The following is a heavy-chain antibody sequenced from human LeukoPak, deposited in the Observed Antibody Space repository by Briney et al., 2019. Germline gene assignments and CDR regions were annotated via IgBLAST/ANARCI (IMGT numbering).Heavy chain of an antibody. Sequence: PSQTLSLTCTVSGGSITSGSYYWSWIRQPAGKGLEWIGRIYPSGNSNYNPSLKSRLTISIDTSKNQFSLKLSSVTAADTAVYYCARDFWSGPPGYWGQGTLVTVSS. D-gene: IGHD3-3*01. J-gene: IGHJ4*02. CDR3: ARDFWSGPPGY. CDR2: IYPSGNS. CDR1: GGSITSGSYY. V-gene: IGHV4-61*02.